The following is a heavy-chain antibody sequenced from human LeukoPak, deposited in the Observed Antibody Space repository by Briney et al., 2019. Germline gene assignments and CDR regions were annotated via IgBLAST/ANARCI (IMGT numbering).Heavy chain of an antibody. CDR2: IKQDGSEK. J-gene: IGHJ4*02. CDR1: GFTFSSSR. Sequence: GGSLRLSCAASGFTFSSSRMSWVRQAPGKGLEWVANIKQDGSEKYYVDSVKGRFTISRDNTKNSLYLQMDSLRAEDTAVYYCARISTAVAGADYWGQGTLVTVSS. CDR3: ARISTAVAGADY. D-gene: IGHD6-19*01. V-gene: IGHV3-7*01.